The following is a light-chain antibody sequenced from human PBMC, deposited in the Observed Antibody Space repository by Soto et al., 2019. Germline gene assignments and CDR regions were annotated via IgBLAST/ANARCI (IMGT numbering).Light chain of an antibody. CDR1: SSDFGGHNY. Sequence: QSVLTQPRSVSGSPGQSLTISCTGTSSDFGGHNYLSWYQQHPGRAPKLIIYDVYKRPSGVPGRFSGSKSGTTASLTISGLQADDEADYYCCSYAGDYRIFGGGTKLTVL. CDR2: DVY. CDR3: CSYAGDYRI. V-gene: IGLV2-11*01. J-gene: IGLJ2*01.